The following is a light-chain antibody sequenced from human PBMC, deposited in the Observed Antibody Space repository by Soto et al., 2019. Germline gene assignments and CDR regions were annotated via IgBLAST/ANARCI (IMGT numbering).Light chain of an antibody. Sequence: IVMAQSPATLSVSPGERATLSCRASRGISSNLAWYQQKPGQAPRLLIYDASTRATGIPARFSGSGSGTESTITISSLQSEDFAVYYCHQYNNWPPWTFGQGTKVEIK. V-gene: IGKV3-15*01. CDR1: RGISSN. CDR2: DAS. J-gene: IGKJ1*01. CDR3: HQYNNWPPWT.